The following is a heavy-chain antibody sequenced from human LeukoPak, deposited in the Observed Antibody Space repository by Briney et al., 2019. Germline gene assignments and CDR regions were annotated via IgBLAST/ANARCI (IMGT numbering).Heavy chain of an antibody. CDR2: ITGSAGTT. CDR3: AKGSLAGGTCYTAVDY. CDR1: GFTFNNYA. J-gene: IGHJ4*02. V-gene: IGHV3-23*01. Sequence: GGSLRLSCATSGFTFNNYATTWVRQAPGKGLEWVSVITGSAGTTHYADSVKGRFTISRDNSKNTLYLQMNSLRAEDTAVYYCAKGSLAGGTCYTAVDYWGQGTLVTVSS. D-gene: IGHD2-15*01.